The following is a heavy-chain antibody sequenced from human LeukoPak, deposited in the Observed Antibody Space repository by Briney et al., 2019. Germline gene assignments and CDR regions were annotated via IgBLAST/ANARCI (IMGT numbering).Heavy chain of an antibody. Sequence: GGSLRLSCAASGFTFSSYWMSWVRQAPGKGLEWVANIKQDGSEKCYVDSVKGRFTISRDNAKNSLYLQMNSLRAEDTAVYYCARDQRNGYNYGAFDIWGQGTMVTVSS. CDR1: GFTFSSYW. V-gene: IGHV3-7*01. D-gene: IGHD5-24*01. CDR3: ARDQRNGYNYGAFDI. J-gene: IGHJ3*02. CDR2: IKQDGSEK.